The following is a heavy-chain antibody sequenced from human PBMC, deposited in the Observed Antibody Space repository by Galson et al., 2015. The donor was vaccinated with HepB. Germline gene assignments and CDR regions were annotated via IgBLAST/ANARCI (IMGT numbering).Heavy chain of an antibody. J-gene: IGHJ6*03. D-gene: IGHD3-3*01. CDR2: FDPEDGET. CDR1: GYTLTELS. CDR3: ATRGADFWSGRLYYYYMDV. V-gene: IGHV1-24*01. Sequence: QSGAEVKKPGEPLKISCKVSGYTLTELSMHWVRQAPGKGLEWMGGFDPEDGETIYAQKFQGRVTMTEDTSTDTAYMELSSLRSEDTAVYYCATRGADFWSGRLYYYYMDVWGKGTTVTVSS.